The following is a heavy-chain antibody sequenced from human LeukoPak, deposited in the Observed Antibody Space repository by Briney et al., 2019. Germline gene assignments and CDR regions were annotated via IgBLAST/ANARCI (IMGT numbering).Heavy chain of an antibody. CDR2: ISSSSSYI. J-gene: IGHJ4*02. CDR3: ARDGYSSWLRDIVRRSNGRFDY. V-gene: IGHV3-21*01. D-gene: IGHD6-13*01. CDR1: GFTFSSYS. Sequence: GGSLRLSCAASGFTFSSYSMNWVRQAPGKGLEWVSSISSSSSYIYYADSVKGRFTISRDNANNSLYLQMNSLRAEDTAVYYCARDGYSSWLRDIVRRSNGRFDYWGQGTLVTVSS.